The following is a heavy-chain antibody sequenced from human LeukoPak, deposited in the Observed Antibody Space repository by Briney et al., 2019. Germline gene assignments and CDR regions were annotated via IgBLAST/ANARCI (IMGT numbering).Heavy chain of an antibody. J-gene: IGHJ4*02. CDR1: RYTFTVYY. Sequence: ASVKVSFKASRYTFTVYYIYWVRQAPGQGLEWMGCINPNSGGTIYAQRFQGRVTMTRDTAISTAYMELTRLTSDDTAVYYCARDDPNFPFDYWGQGTLVTVSS. CDR2: INPNSGGT. CDR3: ARDDPNFPFDY. V-gene: IGHV1-2*02.